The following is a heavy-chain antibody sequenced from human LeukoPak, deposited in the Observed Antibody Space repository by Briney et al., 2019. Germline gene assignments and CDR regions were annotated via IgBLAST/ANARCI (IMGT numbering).Heavy chain of an antibody. D-gene: IGHD2/OR15-2a*01. V-gene: IGHV3-53*01. CDR1: GFTVSSNY. Sequence: GSLRLSCAASGFTVSSNYMSWVRQAPGKGLEWVSVIYSGGSTYYADSVKGRFTISRDNSKNALYLQMNSPRAEDTALYYCAKTPLFSMVTPPSYFDYWGQGTLVTVSS. CDR2: IYSGGST. J-gene: IGHJ4*02. CDR3: AKTPLFSMVTPPSYFDY.